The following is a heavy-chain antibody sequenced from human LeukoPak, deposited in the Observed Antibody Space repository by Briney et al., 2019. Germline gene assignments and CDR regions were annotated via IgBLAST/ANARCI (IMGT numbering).Heavy chain of an antibody. V-gene: IGHV4-59*01. CDR3: ARDRADYYYYGMDV. J-gene: IGHJ6*02. CDR2: IYYSGST. D-gene: IGHD6-13*01. CDR1: GGSISSYY. Sequence: SETLSLTCTVPGGSISSYYWSWIRQPPGKGLEWIGYIYYSGSTNYNPSLKSRVTISVDTSKNQFSLKLSSVTAADTAVYYCARDRADYYYYGMDVWGQGTTVTVSS.